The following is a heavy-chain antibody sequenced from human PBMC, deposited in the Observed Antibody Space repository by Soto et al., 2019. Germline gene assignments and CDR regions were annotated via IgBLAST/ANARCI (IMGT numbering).Heavy chain of an antibody. CDR1: GFTVSSYA. V-gene: IGHV3-30-3*01. CDR3: ARAVTVVTPVDY. D-gene: IGHD2-21*02. J-gene: IGHJ4*02. CDR2: ISNDGSNK. Sequence: QVQLVESGGGVVQPGRSLRLSCAASGFTVSSYAMHWVRQAPGKGLEWVAVISNDGSNKFYADSVKGRFTISRDNSKNTLYVQMNSLRAEDTAVYYCARAVTVVTPVDYWGQGTLVTVSS.